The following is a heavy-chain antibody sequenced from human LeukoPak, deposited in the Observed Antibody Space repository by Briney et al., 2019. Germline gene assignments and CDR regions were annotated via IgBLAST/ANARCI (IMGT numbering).Heavy chain of an antibody. CDR1: GYTLTGYY. D-gene: IGHD3-22*01. CDR2: INPNSGGT. Sequence: GASVKVSCKASGYTLTGYYMHWVRQAPGQGREWMGWINPNSGGTNYAQKFQGRVTMTRDTSISTAYMELSRLRSDDTAVYYCARDQSQGGYYDSSGYSDYWGQGTLVTVSS. V-gene: IGHV1-2*02. CDR3: ARDQSQGGYYDSSGYSDY. J-gene: IGHJ4*02.